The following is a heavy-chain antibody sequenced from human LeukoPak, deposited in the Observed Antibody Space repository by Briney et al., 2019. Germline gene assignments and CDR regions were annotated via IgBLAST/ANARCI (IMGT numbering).Heavy chain of an antibody. D-gene: IGHD2-2*01. Sequence: ASVKVSCKASGFTFTSYYMHWVRQAPGQGLEWMGIINLSGGSTSYAQKFQGRVTLTRDTSTSTVYMELSSLRSEDTAVYYCARGGLGYCSSTSCFDYWGQGTLVTVSS. J-gene: IGHJ4*02. V-gene: IGHV1-46*01. CDR1: GFTFTSYY. CDR3: ARGGLGYCSSTSCFDY. CDR2: INLSGGST.